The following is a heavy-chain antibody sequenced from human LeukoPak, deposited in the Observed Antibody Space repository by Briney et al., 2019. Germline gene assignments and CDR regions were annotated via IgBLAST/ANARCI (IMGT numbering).Heavy chain of an antibody. CDR2: IIPIFGTA. Sequence: SVKVSCKASGGTFSSYAISWLRQAPGQGLEWMGRIIPIFGTANYAQKFQGRVTITTDESTSTAYMELSSLRSEDTAVYYCARSAGELSFADPGLGETFDYWGQGTLVTVSS. CDR3: ARSAGELSFADPGLGETFDY. V-gene: IGHV1-69*05. D-gene: IGHD3-16*02. J-gene: IGHJ4*02. CDR1: GGTFSSYA.